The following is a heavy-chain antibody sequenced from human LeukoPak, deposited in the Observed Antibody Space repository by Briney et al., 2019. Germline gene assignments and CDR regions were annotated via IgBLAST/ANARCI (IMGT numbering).Heavy chain of an antibody. CDR3: ARERPTPHYYDSSGYDY. Sequence: SETLSLTCTVSGGSISSSSYYWGWIRQPPGKGLEWVGSIYYSGSTYYNPSLKSRVTISVDTSKNQFSLKLSSVTAADTAVYYCARERPTPHYYDSSGYDYWGQGTLVTVSS. CDR1: GGSISSSSYY. CDR2: IYYSGST. V-gene: IGHV4-39*07. D-gene: IGHD3-22*01. J-gene: IGHJ4*02.